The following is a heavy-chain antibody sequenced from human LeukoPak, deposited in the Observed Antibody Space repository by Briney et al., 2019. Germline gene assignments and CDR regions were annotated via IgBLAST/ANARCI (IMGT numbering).Heavy chain of an antibody. Sequence: PGGSLRLSCAASGFTFSSYAMHWVRQAPGKGLEWVSTIGGSGDNTYYADPVKGRFTISRDNSKNTPYLQMNSLRAEDTAVYYCAKGVSTNWFDPWGQGTLVTVSS. J-gene: IGHJ5*02. CDR1: GFTFSSYA. CDR3: AKGVSTNWFDP. D-gene: IGHD2-8*01. CDR2: IGGSGDNT. V-gene: IGHV3-23*01.